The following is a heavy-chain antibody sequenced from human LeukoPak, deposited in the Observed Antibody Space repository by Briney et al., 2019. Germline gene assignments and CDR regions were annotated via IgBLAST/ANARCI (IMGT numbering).Heavy chain of an antibody. Sequence: GGSLRLSCAASGFTFSSYSMNWVRQAPGKGLEWVSSISSSSNYIYYADSVKGRFTISRDNAKNSLYLQMNSLRAEDTAVYYCARGLAVRDAFDIWGQGTMVTVSS. CDR1: GFTFSSYS. J-gene: IGHJ3*02. CDR3: ARGLAVRDAFDI. D-gene: IGHD6-19*01. V-gene: IGHV3-21*01. CDR2: ISSSSNYI.